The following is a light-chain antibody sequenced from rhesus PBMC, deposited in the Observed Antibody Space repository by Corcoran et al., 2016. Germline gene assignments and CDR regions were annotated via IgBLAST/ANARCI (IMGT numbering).Light chain of an antibody. V-gene: IGKV1-22*01. CDR1: QGISSW. J-gene: IGKJ3*01. Sequence: DIQMTQSPSSLSASVGDNVTITCNACQGISSWLAWYHQKPGKPPKVLIYKASSLQSGVPSRFSGSGSGTDYTPTISSLQSEDFATYTCIQYSSSPFTFGPGTKLDIK. CDR2: KAS. CDR3: IQYSSSPFT.